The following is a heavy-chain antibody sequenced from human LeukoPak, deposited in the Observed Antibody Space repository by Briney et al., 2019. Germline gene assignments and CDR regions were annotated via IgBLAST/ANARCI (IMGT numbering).Heavy chain of an antibody. CDR3: ARSCGAARPEVAVFIDY. V-gene: IGHV1-2*02. CDR2: INPNSGGT. Sequence: ASVKVSCKASGYTFTGYYMHWVRQAPGQGLEWMGWINPNSGGTNYAQKFQGRVTMTRDTSISTAYMELSRLRSDDTAVYYCARSCGAARPEVAVFIDYWGQGTLVTVSS. J-gene: IGHJ4*02. D-gene: IGHD6-6*01. CDR1: GYTFTGYY.